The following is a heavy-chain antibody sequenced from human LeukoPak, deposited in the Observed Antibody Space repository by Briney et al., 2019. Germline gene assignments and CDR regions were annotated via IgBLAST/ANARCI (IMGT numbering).Heavy chain of an antibody. Sequence: GGSLRLSCVVSGLTFSEAWMSWVRQAPGKGLEWVGRIKSKTDGETTDYAAPVKGRFTISRDDSKNTLYVQMNSLKIEDTAVYYCARRTAATYHFDYWGQGTLVTVSS. CDR2: IKSKTDGETT. J-gene: IGHJ4*02. CDR3: ARRTAATYHFDY. V-gene: IGHV3-15*01. CDR1: GLTFSEAW. D-gene: IGHD6-25*01.